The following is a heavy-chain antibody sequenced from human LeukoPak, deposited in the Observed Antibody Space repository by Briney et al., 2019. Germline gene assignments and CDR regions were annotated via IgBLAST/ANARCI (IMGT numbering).Heavy chain of an antibody. J-gene: IGHJ5*02. CDR1: GGSFSSSSFY. D-gene: IGHD4-11*01. Sequence: SETLSLTCSVSGGSFSSSSFYWAWIRQPPGKGLEWIGSFYYRGTAYYNPSLRSRVTISVDKSKNQFSLRLGAVTASDTAVYYCAKKNSHYVMEYNWFDPWGQGTLVTVSS. CDR3: AKKNSHYVMEYNWFDP. V-gene: IGHV4-39*01. CDR2: FYYRGTA.